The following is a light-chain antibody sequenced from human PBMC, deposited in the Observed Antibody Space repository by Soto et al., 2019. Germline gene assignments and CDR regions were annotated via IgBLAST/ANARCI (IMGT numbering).Light chain of an antibody. CDR2: EVS. CDR1: SGDVGGYNY. V-gene: IGLV2-14*01. CDR3: SSYTSSYNWV. Sequence: QSALTQPASVSGSPGQSITISCTGTSGDVGGYNYVSWYQQHPGKAPKLIIYEVSNRPSGVSNRFSGSMSGNTASLTISGLQAEDEADYYCSSYTSSYNWVFGGGTKLTVL. J-gene: IGLJ3*02.